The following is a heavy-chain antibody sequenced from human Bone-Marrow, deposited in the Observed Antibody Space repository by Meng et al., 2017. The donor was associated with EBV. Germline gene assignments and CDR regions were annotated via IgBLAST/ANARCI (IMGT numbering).Heavy chain of an antibody. CDR3: ARVQLGGSWGIDY. CDR2: ISGSGGST. Sequence: EVQLLESGGGLVQPGGSLRLPCAASGFTFSSYAMSWVRQAPGKGLEWVSAISGSGGSTYYADSVKGRFTTSRDNAKNSLYLQMNSLRADDTAVYYCARVQLGGSWGIDYWGQGTLVTVSS. V-gene: IGHV3-23*01. J-gene: IGHJ4*02. CDR1: GFTFSSYA. D-gene: IGHD1-26*01.